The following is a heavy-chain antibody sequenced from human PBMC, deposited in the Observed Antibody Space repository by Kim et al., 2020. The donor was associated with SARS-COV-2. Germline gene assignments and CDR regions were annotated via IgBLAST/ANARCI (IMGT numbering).Heavy chain of an antibody. Sequence: ADSGKGRFTISRDNAKNSLYLQMNSLRAEDTAVYYCARRASTSGDWYYFDYWGQGTLVTVSS. J-gene: IGHJ4*02. V-gene: IGHV3-21*01. D-gene: IGHD3-10*01. CDR3: ARRASTSGDWYYFDY.